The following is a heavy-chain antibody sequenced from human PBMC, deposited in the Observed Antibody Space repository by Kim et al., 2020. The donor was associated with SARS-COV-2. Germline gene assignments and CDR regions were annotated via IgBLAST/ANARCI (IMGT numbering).Heavy chain of an antibody. CDR3: ARHLEWFGDAGNWFDP. Sequence: SETLSLTCTVSGGSISSSSYYWGWIRQPPGKGLEWIGSIYYSGSTYYNPSLKSRVTISVDTSKNQFSLKLSSVTAADTAVYYCARHLEWFGDAGNWFDPWGQGTLVTVSS. J-gene: IGHJ5*02. CDR2: IYYSGST. V-gene: IGHV4-39*01. D-gene: IGHD3-10*01. CDR1: GGSISSSSYY.